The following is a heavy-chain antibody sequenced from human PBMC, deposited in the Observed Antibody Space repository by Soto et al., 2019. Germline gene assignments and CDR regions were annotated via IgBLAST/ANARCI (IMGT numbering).Heavy chain of an antibody. D-gene: IGHD2-21*02. CDR2: INAGNGNT. V-gene: IGHV1-3*05. J-gene: IGHJ4*02. CDR3: ARSIVVVTALDY. CDR1: GYTFTSYA. Sequence: QVQLVQSGAEEKKPGASVKVSCKASGYTFTSYAMHWVRQAPGQRLEWMGWINAGNGNTKYSQKFQGRVTITRDTYASTAYMELSSLRSEDTAVYYCARSIVVVTALDYWVQGTLVTVSS.